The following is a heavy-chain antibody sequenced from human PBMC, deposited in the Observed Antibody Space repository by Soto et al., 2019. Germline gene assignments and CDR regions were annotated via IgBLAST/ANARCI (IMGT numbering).Heavy chain of an antibody. V-gene: IGHV3-15*07. CDR1: GFTFNNAV. CDR2: IDTQNNGATA. CDR3: STDGTLITVLGHEY. J-gene: IGHJ4*02. D-gene: IGHD6-19*01. Sequence: EVQLVESGGGLVKPGGSLRLSCAASGFTFNNAVMNWVRQAPGKGLEWVGRIDTQNNGATADSAAPLKGRVTISRDDSKDLLYLQMDGLQTEDTAVYYCSTDGTLITVLGHEYWGQGTLVTVSS.